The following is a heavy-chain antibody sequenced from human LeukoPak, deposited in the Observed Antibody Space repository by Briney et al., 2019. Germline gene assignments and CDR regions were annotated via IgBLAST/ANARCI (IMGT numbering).Heavy chain of an antibody. Sequence: GGSLRLSCAASGFTFSSYEMNWVRQAPGKGLEWVSYISSSGSTIYYADSVKGRFTISRDNSKNTLYLQMNSLRAEDTAVYYCARGRGASDFWGQGTLVTVSS. D-gene: IGHD5-12*01. J-gene: IGHJ4*02. CDR3: ARGRGASDF. V-gene: IGHV3-48*03. CDR1: GFTFSSYE. CDR2: ISSSGSTI.